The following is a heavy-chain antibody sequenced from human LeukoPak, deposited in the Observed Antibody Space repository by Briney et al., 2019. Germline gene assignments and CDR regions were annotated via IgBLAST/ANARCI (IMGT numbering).Heavy chain of an antibody. J-gene: IGHJ4*02. CDR1: GGSISSSNW. CDR3: ARGFVGGSGSSPGGFDY. D-gene: IGHD3-10*01. CDR2: IYHSGST. Sequence: PSGTLSLTCAVSGGSISSSNWWSWVRQPPGKGLEWIGEIYHSGSTNYNPSLKSRVTISVDKSKNQFSLKLSSVTAADTAVYYCARGFVGGSGSSPGGFDYWGQGTLVTVSS. V-gene: IGHV4-4*02.